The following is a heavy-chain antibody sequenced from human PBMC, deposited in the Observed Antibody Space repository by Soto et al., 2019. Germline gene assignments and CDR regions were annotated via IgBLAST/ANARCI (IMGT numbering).Heavy chain of an antibody. J-gene: IGHJ4*02. V-gene: IGHV3-23*01. Sequence: GGSLRLSYAASGFTFSSYAMSWVRQAPGKGLEWVSAISGSGGSTYYADSVKGRFTISRDNSKNTLYLQMNSLRAEDTAVYYCANVYCSSTSCFDYWGQGTLVTVSS. CDR2: ISGSGGST. CDR1: GFTFSSYA. D-gene: IGHD2-2*01. CDR3: ANVYCSSTSCFDY.